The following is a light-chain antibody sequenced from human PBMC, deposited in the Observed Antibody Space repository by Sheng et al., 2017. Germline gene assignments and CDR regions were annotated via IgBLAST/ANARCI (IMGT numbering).Light chain of an antibody. Sequence: QSPLTQPASVSGSLGQSITISCVGTPSDIGGNNYVSWYQQHPGEAPKVLIYDVSQRPSETSSRFSASKSGNTASLTVSGLQPEDEADYFCSSFTTSKTYVFGAGTRVTVL. CDR3: SSFTTSKTYV. CDR2: DVS. CDR1: PSDIGGNNY. V-gene: IGLV2-14*03. J-gene: IGLJ1*01.